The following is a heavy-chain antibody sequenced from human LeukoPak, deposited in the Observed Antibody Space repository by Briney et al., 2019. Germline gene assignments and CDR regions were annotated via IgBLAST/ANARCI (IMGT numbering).Heavy chain of an antibody. V-gene: IGHV4-39*07. CDR1: GGSISSSSYY. CDR2: IYYSGST. Sequence: SETLSLTCTVSGGSISSSSYYWGWIRQPPGKGLEWIGSIYYSGSTYYNPSLKSRVTISVDTSKNQFSLKLSSVTAADTAVYYCARLLTMGYYYGSGSHKHFDYWGQGTLVTVSS. D-gene: IGHD3-10*01. J-gene: IGHJ4*02. CDR3: ARLLTMGYYYGSGSHKHFDY.